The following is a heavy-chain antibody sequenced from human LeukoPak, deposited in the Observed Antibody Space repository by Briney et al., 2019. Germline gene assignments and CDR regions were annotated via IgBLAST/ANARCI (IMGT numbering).Heavy chain of an antibody. J-gene: IGHJ4*02. D-gene: IGHD3-9*01. CDR2: ISYDGSNK. CDR1: GFTFSSYA. CDR3: AREPVDWLIDY. Sequence: GGSLRLSCAASGFTFSSYAMHWVRQAPGKGLEWVAVISYDGSNKYYADSVKGRFTISRDNSKNTLYLQMNSLRAEDTAVYYCAREPVDWLIDYWGQGTLVTVSS. V-gene: IGHV3-30*04.